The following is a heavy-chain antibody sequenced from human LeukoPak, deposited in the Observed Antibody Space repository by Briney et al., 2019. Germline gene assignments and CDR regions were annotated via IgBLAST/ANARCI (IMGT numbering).Heavy chain of an antibody. J-gene: IGHJ5*02. CDR3: ARDGAYCSGGSCYDSNWFDP. V-gene: IGHV1-18*01. D-gene: IGHD2-15*01. CDR2: ISAYNGNT. CDR1: GYIFTSNG. Sequence: ASVNVSCKASGYIFTSNGISWARQATGQGHERMGWISAYNGNTNYAQKLQGRVTMTTDTSTSTAYMELRSLRSDDTAVYYCARDGAYCSGGSCYDSNWFDPWGQGTLVTVSS.